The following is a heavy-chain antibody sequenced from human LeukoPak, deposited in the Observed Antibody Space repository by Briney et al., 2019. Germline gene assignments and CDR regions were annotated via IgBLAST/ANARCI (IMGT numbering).Heavy chain of an antibody. V-gene: IGHV1-18*01. CDR3: ARPDSSGYGYYFDY. D-gene: IGHD3-22*01. CDR1: GYTFTSYG. CDR2: ISAYNGNT. J-gene: IGHJ4*02. Sequence: VASVKVSCKASGYTFTSYGISWVRQAPGQGLEWMEWISAYNGNTNYAQKLQGRVTMTTDTSTSTAYMELRSLRSDDTAVYYCARPDSSGYGYYFDYWGQGTLVTVSS.